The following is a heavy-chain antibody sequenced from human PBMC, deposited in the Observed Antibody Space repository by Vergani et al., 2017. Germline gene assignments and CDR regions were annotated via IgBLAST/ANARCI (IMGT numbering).Heavy chain of an antibody. Sequence: EVQLVESGGGLIQPGGSLRLSCAASGFSVSSNYMSWVRQAPGKGLEWVSVIYSGGSTYYADFVKGRFTISRDNSKNTLYLQMNSLRAEDTAVYYCARVFSGYGYFDYWGQGTLVTVSS. CDR3: ARVFSGYGYFDY. CDR2: IYSGGST. J-gene: IGHJ4*02. D-gene: IGHD2-2*03. V-gene: IGHV3-53*01. CDR1: GFSVSSNY.